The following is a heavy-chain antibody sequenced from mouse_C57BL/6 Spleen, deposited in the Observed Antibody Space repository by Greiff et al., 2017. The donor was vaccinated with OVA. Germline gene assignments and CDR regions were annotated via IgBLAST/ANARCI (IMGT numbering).Heavy chain of an antibody. D-gene: IGHD2-10*01. CDR3: ARKESYYGYAMDY. CDR2: IDPSDSYT. J-gene: IGHJ4*01. Sequence: QVQLQQPGAELVKPGASVKLSCKASGYTFTSYWMQWVKQRPGQGLEWIGEIDPSDSYTNYNQKFKGKATLTVDTSSSTAYMELSSLTSEDSAVYYCARKESYYGYAMDYWGQGTSVTVSA. CDR1: GYTFTSYW. V-gene: IGHV1-50*01.